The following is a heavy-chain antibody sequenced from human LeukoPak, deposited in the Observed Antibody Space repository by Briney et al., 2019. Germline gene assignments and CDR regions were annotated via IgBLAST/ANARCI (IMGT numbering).Heavy chain of an antibody. V-gene: IGHV3-30*03. Sequence: TGGSLRLSCVASGFPFSSYWMTWVRQAPGKGLEWVAVISYDGSNKYYADSVKGRFTISRDNSKNTLYLQMNSLRAEDTAVYYCARLPTGTTTGVDYWGQGTLVTVSS. CDR3: ARLPTGTTTGVDY. D-gene: IGHD1-1*01. J-gene: IGHJ4*02. CDR2: ISYDGSNK. CDR1: GFPFSSYW.